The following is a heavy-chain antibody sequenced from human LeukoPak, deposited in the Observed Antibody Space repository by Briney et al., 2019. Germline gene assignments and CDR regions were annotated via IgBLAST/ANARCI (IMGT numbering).Heavy chain of an antibody. CDR1: SGSISGYY. Sequence: PSETLSLTCTVSSGSISGYYWSWIRQSAGKGLEWIGHIYISGTTNYNPSLKSRVTISVDTSKNQFSLKLSSVTAADTAVYYCARGIGIRGSSSHYYMDVWGKGTTVTVSS. D-gene: IGHD6-6*01. CDR2: IYISGTT. V-gene: IGHV4-4*07. CDR3: ARGIGIRGSSSHYYMDV. J-gene: IGHJ6*03.